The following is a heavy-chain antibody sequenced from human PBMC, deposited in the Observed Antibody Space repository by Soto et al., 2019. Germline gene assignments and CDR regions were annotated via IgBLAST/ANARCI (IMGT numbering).Heavy chain of an antibody. CDR1: GNTFTSYY. J-gene: IGHJ6*02. CDR3: ARDRAPEWAYYYGMDV. Sequence: QVQLVQSGAEVKKPGASVKVSCKASGNTFTSYYMHWVRQAPGQGLEWMGIINPSSGSTSYAQKFQGRVTMTRDTSTSTVYMELSSLRSEDTAVYYCARDRAPEWAYYYGMDVWGQGTTVTVSS. CDR2: INPSSGST. V-gene: IGHV1-46*03. D-gene: IGHD1-26*01.